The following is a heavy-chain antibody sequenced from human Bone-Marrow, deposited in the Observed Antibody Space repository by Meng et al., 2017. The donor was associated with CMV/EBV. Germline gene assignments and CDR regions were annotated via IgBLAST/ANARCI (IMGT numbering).Heavy chain of an antibody. CDR2: IIPIFGTA. V-gene: IGHV1-69*13. CDR1: GGTFRSYA. J-gene: IGHJ6*02. D-gene: IGHD2-21*02. Sequence: VKVSXXASGGTFRSYAISWVRQAPGQGLEWLGGIIPIFGTATYAQKFQGRVTITTDESTSTAYMELSSRRSEDTAVYYCARQSPWRLTRPAYYYYYGMDVWGQGTTVTVSS. CDR3: ARQSPWRLTRPAYYYYYGMDV.